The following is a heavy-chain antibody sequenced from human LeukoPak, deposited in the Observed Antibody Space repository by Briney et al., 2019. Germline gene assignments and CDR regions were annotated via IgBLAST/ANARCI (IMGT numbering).Heavy chain of an antibody. CDR1: GFTFTSYA. CDR3: AKDCNSNSCHK. J-gene: IGHJ4*02. Sequence: GGSLRLSCAAAGFTFTSYAMRWVRQARGKGVEGGSGTTGSGRSTYYADSVKGRFTISRDNSNNTLYLQMNSLRAEDTAVYYCAKDCNSNSCHKWGQGTLVTVSS. V-gene: IGHV3-23*01. CDR2: TTGSGRST. D-gene: IGHD2-2*01.